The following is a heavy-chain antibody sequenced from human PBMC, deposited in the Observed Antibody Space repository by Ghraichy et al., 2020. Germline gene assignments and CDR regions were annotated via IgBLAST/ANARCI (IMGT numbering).Heavy chain of an antibody. Sequence: ASVKVSCKASGYTFTSYGISWVRQAPGQGLEWMGWISAYNGNTNYAQKLQGRVTMTTDTSTSTAYMELRSLRSDDTAVYYCARDGTDTAMVTDAFDIWGQGTMVTVSS. V-gene: IGHV1-18*01. J-gene: IGHJ3*02. CDR3: ARDGTDTAMVTDAFDI. D-gene: IGHD5-18*01. CDR2: ISAYNGNT. CDR1: GYTFTSYG.